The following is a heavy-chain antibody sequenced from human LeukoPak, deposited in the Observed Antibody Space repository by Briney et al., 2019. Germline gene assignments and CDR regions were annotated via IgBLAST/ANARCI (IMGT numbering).Heavy chain of an antibody. CDR3: ANENWNYGGVGYFDY. D-gene: IGHD1-7*01. CDR1: GFTFSSHW. J-gene: IGHJ4*02. V-gene: IGHV3-7*01. Sequence: PGGSLRLSCGASGFTFSSHWMTWVRQAPGEGLEFVANIKQDGSEINYADSVKGRFTVSRDNTKNSLYLQMNSLRAEDTAVYYCANENWNYGGVGYFDYWGQGTLVTVSS. CDR2: IKQDGSEI.